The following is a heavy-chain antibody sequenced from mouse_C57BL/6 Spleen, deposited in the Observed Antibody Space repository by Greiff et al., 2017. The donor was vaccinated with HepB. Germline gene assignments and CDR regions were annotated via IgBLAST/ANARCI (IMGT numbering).Heavy chain of an antibody. CDR1: GYAFTNYL. D-gene: IGHD4-1*01. Sequence: LEESGAELVRPGTSVKVSCKASGYAFTNYLIEWVKQRPGQGLEWIGVINPGSGGTNYNEKFKGKATLTADKSSSTAYMQLSSLTSEDSAVYFCASTGFSWFAYWGQGTLVTVSA. J-gene: IGHJ3*01. V-gene: IGHV1-54*01. CDR2: INPGSGGT. CDR3: ASTGFSWFAY.